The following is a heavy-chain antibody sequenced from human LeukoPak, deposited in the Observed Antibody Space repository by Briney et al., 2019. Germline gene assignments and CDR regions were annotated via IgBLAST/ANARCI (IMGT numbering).Heavy chain of an antibody. CDR1: GFIFSNYG. CDR2: IWYDGSNK. J-gene: IGHJ4*02. V-gene: IGHV3-33*06. D-gene: IGHD2-21*01. Sequence: PGGSLRLSCAASGFIFSNYGMHWVRQAPGKGLEWVAVIWYDGSNKYYADSVKGRFTISRDNSKNTLYLQMNSLRAEDTAEYYCAKDSHCWFQRGSNYFEYWGQGTLVTVSS. CDR3: AKDSHCWFQRGSNYFEY.